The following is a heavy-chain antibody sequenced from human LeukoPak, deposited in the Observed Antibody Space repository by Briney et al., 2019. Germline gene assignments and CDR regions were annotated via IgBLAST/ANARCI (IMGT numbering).Heavy chain of an antibody. Sequence: GGSLRLSCAASGFTFSSYAMSWVRQAPGKGLEWVSRIDSDGSSTIYADSVKGRFTISRDNAKNTLNLQMNSLRAEDTALYYCARSGAPTPDYWGQGTLVIVSS. CDR2: IDSDGSST. CDR1: GFTFSSYA. CDR3: ARSGAPTPDY. D-gene: IGHD2-15*01. V-gene: IGHV3-74*01. J-gene: IGHJ4*02.